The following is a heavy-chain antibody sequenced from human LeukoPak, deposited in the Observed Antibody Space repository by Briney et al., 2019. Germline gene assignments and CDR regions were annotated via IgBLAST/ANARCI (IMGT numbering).Heavy chain of an antibody. J-gene: IGHJ4*02. V-gene: IGHV3-23*01. CDR3: AKEREMATRYYFDY. CDR1: GFTFNSYA. D-gene: IGHD5-24*01. Sequence: PGGSLRLSCAASGFTFNSYAMSWVRQAPEKGLEWVATISGSGGGTYYADSVKGRFTISRDNSKNTLYLHMNSLRAEDTAVYYCAKEREMATRYYFDYWGQGTLVTVSS. CDR2: ISGSGGGT.